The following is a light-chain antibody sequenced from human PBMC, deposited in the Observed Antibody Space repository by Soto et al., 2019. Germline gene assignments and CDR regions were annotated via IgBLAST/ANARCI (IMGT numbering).Light chain of an antibody. CDR1: QSISTY. V-gene: IGKV1-39*01. CDR3: QQSYNTPIT. Sequence: DIQMTQSPSSLSASVGDRVTITCRASQSISTYLHWYQQKPGRAPELLIYSASSLQSGVPSRFSGSGSGTDFTLTISSLKPEDFATYFCQQSYNTPITFGQGTRLEIK. CDR2: SAS. J-gene: IGKJ5*01.